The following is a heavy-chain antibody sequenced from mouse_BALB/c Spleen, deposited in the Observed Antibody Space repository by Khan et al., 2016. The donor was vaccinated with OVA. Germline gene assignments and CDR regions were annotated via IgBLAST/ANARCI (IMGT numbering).Heavy chain of an antibody. Sequence: EVELVESGGGLVEPGGSLKLSCAASGFTFSNFVMSWVRQTPEKRLEWVTTISSAATNTYYQDSVKGRFTISRDNSKNTLYLQINRLRSDDTAIYYCANGNYGWFAYWGQGTLVTVST. CDR1: GFTFSNFV. V-gene: IGHV5-9-1*01. D-gene: IGHD2-1*01. J-gene: IGHJ3*01. CDR2: ISSAATNT. CDR3: ANGNYGWFAY.